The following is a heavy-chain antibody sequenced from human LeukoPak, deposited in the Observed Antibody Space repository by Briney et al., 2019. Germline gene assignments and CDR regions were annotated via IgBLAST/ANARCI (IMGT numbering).Heavy chain of an antibody. V-gene: IGHV1-3*01. CDR1: GYTFTSYA. CDR2: INAGNGNT. CDR3: ARDPLVGGGDPDY. J-gene: IGHJ4*02. D-gene: IGHD2-21*01. Sequence: ASVKVSCKASGYTFTSYAMHWVRQAPGQRLEWMGWINAGNGNTKYSQKFQGRVTITRDTSASTAYMELRSLRSDDTAVYYCARDPLVGGGDPDYWGQGTLVTVSS.